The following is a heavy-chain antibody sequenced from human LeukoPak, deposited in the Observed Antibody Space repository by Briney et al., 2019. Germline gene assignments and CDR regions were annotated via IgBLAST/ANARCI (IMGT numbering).Heavy chain of an antibody. CDR2: INHSGST. D-gene: IGHD3-3*01. CDR3: ARGTPYYDFWSGYLYYYYMDV. Sequence: SETLSLTCAVYGGSFSGYYWSWIRKPPGKGMESIGEINHSGSTNYNPSLKSRVTISVDTSKNQFSLKLSSVTAADTAVYYCARGTPYYDFWSGYLYYYYMDVWGKGTTVTVSS. CDR1: GGSFSGYY. V-gene: IGHV4-34*01. J-gene: IGHJ6*03.